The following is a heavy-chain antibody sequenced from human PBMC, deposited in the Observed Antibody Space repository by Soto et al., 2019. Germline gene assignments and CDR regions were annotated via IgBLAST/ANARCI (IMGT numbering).Heavy chain of an antibody. CDR2: IYYSGST. Sequence: PSETLSLTCTVSGGSISSSSYYWGWIRQPTGKGLEWIGSIYYSGSTYYNPSLKSRVTISVDTSKNQFSLKLSSVTAADTAVYYCARRSLWFGEFNWGQGTLVTVSS. J-gene: IGHJ4*02. V-gene: IGHV4-39*01. D-gene: IGHD3-10*01. CDR3: ARRSLWFGEFN. CDR1: GGSISSSSYY.